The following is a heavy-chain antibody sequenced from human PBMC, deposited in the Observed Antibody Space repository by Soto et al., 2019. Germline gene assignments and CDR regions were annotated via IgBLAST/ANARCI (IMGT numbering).Heavy chain of an antibody. CDR2: LYHSEST. Sequence: PDTLSLTCARSGSSISTSNWRTWVRQPPGKGLAWNGELYHSESTNYNPSLRSRVTISVDKYKNQFSLKLSSVTAADTAVYYCAACWSGYSYNWFDPRGQGTLVTVSS. D-gene: IGHD3-3*01. J-gene: IGHJ5*02. CDR1: GSSISTSNW. CDR3: AACWSGYSYNWFDP. V-gene: IGHV4-4*03.